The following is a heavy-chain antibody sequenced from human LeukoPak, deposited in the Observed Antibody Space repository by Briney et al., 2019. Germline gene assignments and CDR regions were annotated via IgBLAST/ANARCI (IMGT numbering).Heavy chain of an antibody. J-gene: IGHJ6*03. V-gene: IGHV1-2*02. CDR2: INPRNGDT. Sequence: GASVKVSCKASGYTFTGYYMHWVRQAPGQGLEWMGWINPRNGDTHSAQKFQGRVSMTGDTSITTAYMELSSLTSDDTAVYYCATGAQYGLWGVPYFYYMHVWGTGTTVTVSS. CDR3: ATGAQYGLWGVPYFYYMHV. D-gene: IGHD3-10*01. CDR1: GYTFTGYY.